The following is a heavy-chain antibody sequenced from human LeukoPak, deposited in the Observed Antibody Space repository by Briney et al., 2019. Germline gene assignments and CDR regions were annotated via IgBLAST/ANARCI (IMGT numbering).Heavy chain of an antibody. CDR1: GVSISSSNSY. CDR3: ARQTGSGLFILP. V-gene: IGHV4-39*01. J-gene: IGHJ4*02. D-gene: IGHD3/OR15-3a*01. CDR2: IYYSGNT. Sequence: PSETLSLTCTVSGVSISSSNSYWGWIRQPPGKELEWIGSIYYSGNTYYNASLKSQVSISIDTSKNQFSLKLTSVTAAVTAVYYCARQTGSGLFILPGGQGTLVTVSS.